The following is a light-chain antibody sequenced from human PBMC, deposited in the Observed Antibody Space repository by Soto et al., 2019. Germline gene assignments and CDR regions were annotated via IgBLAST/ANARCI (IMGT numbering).Light chain of an antibody. V-gene: IGLV2-14*03. J-gene: IGLJ1*01. CDR1: SSDVGAYNY. Sequence: QSVLTQPASVSGSPGQSIAISCTGTSSDVGAYNYVSWYQQHPGKAPKLMIYHVSNRPSGVSDRFSGSKSDNTASLTISGLQAEDEADYYCSSYTTSSTYVFGTGTKLTVL. CDR3: SSYTTSSTYV. CDR2: HVS.